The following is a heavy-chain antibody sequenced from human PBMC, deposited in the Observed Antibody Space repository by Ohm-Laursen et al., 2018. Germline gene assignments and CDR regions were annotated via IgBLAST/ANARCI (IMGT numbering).Heavy chain of an antibody. CDR1: GFTFSSYG. J-gene: IGHJ4*02. CDR3: VRGNEGPDY. Sequence: SLRLSCAASGFTFSSYGMHWVRQAPGKGLEWVAVISYDGSNKYYADSVKGRFTISRDNSKNTLYLQMNSLRVEDTAVYYCVRGNEGPDYWGRGTLVTVSS. CDR2: ISYDGSNK. V-gene: IGHV3-33*05.